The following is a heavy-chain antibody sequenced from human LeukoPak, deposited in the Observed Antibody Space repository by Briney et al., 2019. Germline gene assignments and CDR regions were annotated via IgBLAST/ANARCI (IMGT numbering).Heavy chain of an antibody. D-gene: IGHD3-22*01. Sequence: ASVKVSCKASGGTFSSYAISWVRQAPGQGLEWMGGIIPIFGTANYAQKFQGRVTITADESTSTAYMELSSLRSEDTAVYYCARADYYDSSGYYYGAPFDYWGQGTLVTVSS. CDR1: GGTFSSYA. J-gene: IGHJ4*01. V-gene: IGHV1-69*13. CDR3: ARADYYDSSGYYYGAPFDY. CDR2: IIPIFGTA.